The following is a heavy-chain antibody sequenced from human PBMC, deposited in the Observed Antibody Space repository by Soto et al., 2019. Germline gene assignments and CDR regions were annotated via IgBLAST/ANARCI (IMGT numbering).Heavy chain of an antibody. CDR1: GFTFSSYG. D-gene: IGHD6-19*01. CDR3: ARDRQWLFDY. Sequence: GGSLRLSCAASGFTFSSYGMHWVRQAPGKGLEWVAVIWYDGSDKYYGDSVKGRFTISKDNSKNTLYLQMNSLRAEDTAVYYCARDRQWLFDYWGQGALVTVSS. J-gene: IGHJ4*02. CDR2: IWYDGSDK. V-gene: IGHV3-33*01.